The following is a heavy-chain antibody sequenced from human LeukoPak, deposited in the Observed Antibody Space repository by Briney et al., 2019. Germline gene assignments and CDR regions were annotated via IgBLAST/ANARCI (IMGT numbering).Heavy chain of an antibody. CDR1: GFTFDDYA. CDR3: ARDGLVPAAIEGDINDY. Sequence: GGALRLSCAASGFTFDDYAMHWVRQAPGKGLERVSGMRWNSGSIGDADSVEGRFTISRDNDKNSLYLQMNSLGAEDTAVYYCARDGLVPAAIEGDINDYWGQGTLVTVSS. D-gene: IGHD2-2*01. J-gene: IGHJ4*02. V-gene: IGHV3-9*01. CDR2: MRWNSGSI.